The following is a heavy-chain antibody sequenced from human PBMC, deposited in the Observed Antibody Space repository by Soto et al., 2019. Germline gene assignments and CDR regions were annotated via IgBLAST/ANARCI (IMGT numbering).Heavy chain of an antibody. D-gene: IGHD6-13*01. Sequence: GGSLRLSCAASGFTFSDYSMNWVRQAPGKGLQWVSSISGSGGSTYYADSVKGRFTISRDNSKNTLYLQMNSLRAEDTAVYYCAKAVLPSAAAAGTLDYWGQGTLVTVSS. CDR2: ISGSGGST. CDR3: AKAVLPSAAAAGTLDY. J-gene: IGHJ4*02. CDR1: GFTFSDYS. V-gene: IGHV3-23*01.